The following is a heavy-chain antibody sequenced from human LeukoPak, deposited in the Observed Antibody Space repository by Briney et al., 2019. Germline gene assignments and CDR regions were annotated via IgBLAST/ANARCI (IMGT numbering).Heavy chain of an antibody. CDR2: IGGSGGST. CDR3: ARLAAGGRFFDY. D-gene: IGHD3-16*01. Sequence: PGGPLRLFCAASGFTFSSCAMSCVREAPGKGLEWVSAIGGSGGSTYYADSVRGRLTISRDNSKNTRYLQLKSLRAAGTAAYCCARLAAGGRFFDYWGQGSLVTVPS. J-gene: IGHJ4*01. CDR1: GFTFSSCA. V-gene: IGHV3-23*01.